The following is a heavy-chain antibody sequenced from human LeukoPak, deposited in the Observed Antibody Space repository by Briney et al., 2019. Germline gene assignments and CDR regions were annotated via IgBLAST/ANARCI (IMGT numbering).Heavy chain of an antibody. Sequence: SETLSLTCTVSGASIRSYYWSWIRQAPGKGLEWVGFISYSGYTSYSPSLKSRVAISVDTSKSQLSLRLTSMTVADTAIYYCARGRNDNGGMFFDSWAQGTLVTVSS. CDR1: GASIRSYY. CDR2: ISYSGYT. CDR3: ARGRNDNGGMFFDS. D-gene: IGHD4-23*01. V-gene: IGHV4-59*01. J-gene: IGHJ4*02.